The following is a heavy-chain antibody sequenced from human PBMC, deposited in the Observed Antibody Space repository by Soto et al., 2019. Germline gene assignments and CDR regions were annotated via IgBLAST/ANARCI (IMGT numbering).Heavy chain of an antibody. Sequence: GESLKISCEGSGYNFNTYWIGWVRQMPGKGLEWMALIYPGDSDTRYSPSFEGQVTLSVDRSISTAYLQWSSLKASDAAIYYCATSTVSYVDIVSSTTRGYFDHWGQGTLVTVSS. CDR2: IYPGDSDT. J-gene: IGHJ4*02. D-gene: IGHD5-12*01. V-gene: IGHV5-51*01. CDR3: ATSTVSYVDIVSSTTRGYFDH. CDR1: GYNFNTYW.